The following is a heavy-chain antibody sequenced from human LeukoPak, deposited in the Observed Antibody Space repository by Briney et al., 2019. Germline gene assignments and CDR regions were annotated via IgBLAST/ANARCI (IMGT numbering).Heavy chain of an antibody. D-gene: IGHD4-17*01. CDR2: ITSRGTDT. J-gene: IGHJ6*02. V-gene: IGHV3-64*01. CDR1: GFSFSSYA. CDR3: ARGRGTTVTASMDV. Sequence: WGSLSLSCAASGFSFSSYAMHWVRQAPGKGLEYVSGITSRGTDTSYANSVKGRFTISRDNSKNTLYLQMGSLRVEDMAVYYCARGRGTTVTASMDVWGQGSTVSLSS.